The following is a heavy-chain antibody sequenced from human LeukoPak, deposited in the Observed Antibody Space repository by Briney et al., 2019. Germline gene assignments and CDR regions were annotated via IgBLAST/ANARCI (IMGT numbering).Heavy chain of an antibody. J-gene: IGHJ6*03. CDR2: ISSSSNYI. V-gene: IGHV3-21*01. CDR3: ARDWNDFYMDV. Sequence: GGSLRLSCAASGFTFGTYSMNWVRQAPGKGLEWVSSISSSSNYIYYADLVKGRFTISRDSAKNSLFLQMDSLRDEDTAVYYRARDWNDFYMDVWGKGTTVTVSS. D-gene: IGHD1-1*01. CDR1: GFTFGTYS.